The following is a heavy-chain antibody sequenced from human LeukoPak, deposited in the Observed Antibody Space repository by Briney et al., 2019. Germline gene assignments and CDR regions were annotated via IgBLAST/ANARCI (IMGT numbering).Heavy chain of an antibody. V-gene: IGHV4-4*07. CDR1: GTSISSHY. D-gene: IGHD1-14*01. CDR3: ATGESLDY. J-gene: IGHJ4*02. Sequence: PSETLSLTCTVSGTSISSHYWSWIRQPPGKGLEWIGRLYNSGSTKYNPSLKSRVSMSVDTSKNQFSLKLSSVTAADTAVYFCATGESLDYWGQGTLVTVSS. CDR2: LYNSGST.